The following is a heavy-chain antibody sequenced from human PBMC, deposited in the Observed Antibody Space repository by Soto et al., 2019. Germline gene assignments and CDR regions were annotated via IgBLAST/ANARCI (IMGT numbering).Heavy chain of an antibody. CDR1: GFTFINTG. CDR3: AKIDGYFDY. Sequence: EVQVLQSWGGLVPPGGSLRLSCAGSGFTFINTGMSWVRQAPGQGLEWVSAITGNGDTTYYADSVKGRFTISRDNSKSTLYLQMNSLRAEDTAVYYCAKIDGYFDYWGQGTLVTVSS. V-gene: IGHV3-23*01. D-gene: IGHD3-22*01. CDR2: ITGNGDTT. J-gene: IGHJ4*02.